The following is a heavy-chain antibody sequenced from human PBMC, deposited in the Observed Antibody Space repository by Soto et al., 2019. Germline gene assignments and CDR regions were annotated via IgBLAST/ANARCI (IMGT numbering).Heavy chain of an antibody. Sequence: GGSLRLSCAASGFTFSSYALNRVRQGPGKGLECVSSISGGGGSTYYADSVKGRFTISRDNSKNTLYLQMNSLRAEDTAVYYCAKDGDILSGYPEYFQHWGQGTLVTVSS. CDR2: ISGGGGST. D-gene: IGHD3-9*01. CDR3: AKDGDILSGYPEYFQH. J-gene: IGHJ1*01. CDR1: GFTFSSYA. V-gene: IGHV3-23*01.